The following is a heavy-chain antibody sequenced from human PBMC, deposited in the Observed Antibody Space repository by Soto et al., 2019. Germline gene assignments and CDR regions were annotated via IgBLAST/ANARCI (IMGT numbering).Heavy chain of an antibody. J-gene: IGHJ4*02. Sequence: EVQLLESGGHFVHPGGSLRLSCAASGFTFSDYAMIWIRQVPGKGLQWVSGLYGSGRGIHYAESVKGRFTISRDNSAYAVYLQMNKLRVEDSAIYYCAKDAVSRDGVWLAHVWGQGTVVTVSS. CDR1: GFTFSDYA. CDR3: AKDAVSRDGVWLAHV. D-gene: IGHD5-12*01. CDR2: LYGSGRGI. V-gene: IGHV3-23*01.